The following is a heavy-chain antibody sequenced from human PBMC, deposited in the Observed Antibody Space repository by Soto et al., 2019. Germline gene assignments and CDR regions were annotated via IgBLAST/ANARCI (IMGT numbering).Heavy chain of an antibody. CDR1: GGTFSNYG. Sequence: QVQLVQSGAEVKKPGSSVKVSCKASGGTFSNYGITWVRQAPGQGLEWMGGIIPVFGTSNYAQKFQGRVTIAADRSTSTAYMERTSLRYEETALYYCAIGYATPAYYYSLDVWGQGTTVTVS. CDR3: AIGYATPAYYYSLDV. V-gene: IGHV1-69*06. CDR2: IIPVFGTS. D-gene: IGHD2-15*01. J-gene: IGHJ6*02.